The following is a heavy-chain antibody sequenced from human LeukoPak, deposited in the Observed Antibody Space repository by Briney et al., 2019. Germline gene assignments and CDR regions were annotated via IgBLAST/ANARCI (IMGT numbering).Heavy chain of an antibody. D-gene: IGHD3-9*01. CDR3: ARDPKERDDILTGTDGLDY. CDR2: INHSGST. J-gene: IGHJ4*02. CDR1: GGSFSGYY. V-gene: IGHV4-34*01. Sequence: PSETLSLTCAVYGGSFSGYYWSWIRQPPGKGLEWIGEINHSGSTNYNPSLKGRVTISVDTSKNQFSLKLSSVTAADTAVYYCARDPKERDDILTGTDGLDYWGQGTLGTVSS.